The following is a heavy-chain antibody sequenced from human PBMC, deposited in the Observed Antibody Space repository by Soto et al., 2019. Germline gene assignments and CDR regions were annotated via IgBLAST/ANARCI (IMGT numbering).Heavy chain of an antibody. CDR3: NAYFYDTSTYGAGY. CDR2: INHSGST. CDR1: GGPFSGYY. V-gene: IGHV4-34*01. Sequence: PSETLSLTCAVYGGPFSGYYWNWIRQPPGKGLEWIGEINHSGSTNYNPSLKSRVTVSVDTSKNQCSLKLTSMTAADTAVYYCNAYFYDTSTYGAGYWGQGTLVTVSS. J-gene: IGHJ4*02. D-gene: IGHD3-22*01.